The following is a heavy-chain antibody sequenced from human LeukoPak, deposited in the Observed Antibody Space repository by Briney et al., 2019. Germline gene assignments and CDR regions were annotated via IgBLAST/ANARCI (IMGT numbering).Heavy chain of an antibody. CDR2: IYSSGST. V-gene: IGHV3-66*03. CDR3: TRDGGLAPYSSSTPFDY. Sequence: GGSLRLSCAASGFTVSTNYMSWVRQAPGKGLEWVSVIYSSGSTYYADSVKGRFTIFRDNSKNTLYLQMNSLRAEDTAVYYCTRDGGLAPYSSSTPFDYWGQGTLVTVSS. D-gene: IGHD6-6*01. J-gene: IGHJ4*02. CDR1: GFTVSTNY.